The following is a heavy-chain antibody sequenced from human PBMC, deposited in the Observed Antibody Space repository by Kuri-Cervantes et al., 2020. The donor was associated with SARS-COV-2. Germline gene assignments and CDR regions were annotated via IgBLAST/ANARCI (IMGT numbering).Heavy chain of an antibody. CDR2: IIPILGTA. CDR1: GYTFTSYG. V-gene: IGHV1-69*04. Sequence: SVKVSCKASGYTFTSYGISWVRQAPGQGLEWMGRIIPILGTANYAQKFQGRVTITADKSTSTAYMELSSLRSEDTAVYYCASGPWQYCSSTSCYRGDDAFDIWGQGTMVTVSS. CDR3: ASGPWQYCSSTSCYRGDDAFDI. J-gene: IGHJ3*02. D-gene: IGHD2-2*01.